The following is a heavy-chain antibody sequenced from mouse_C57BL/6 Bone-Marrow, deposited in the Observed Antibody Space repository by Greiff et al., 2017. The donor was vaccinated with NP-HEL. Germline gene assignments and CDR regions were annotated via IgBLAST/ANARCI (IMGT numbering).Heavy chain of an antibody. V-gene: IGHV5-4*01. CDR2: ISDGGSYT. J-gene: IGHJ2*01. CDR3: ARDRDY. Sequence: DVHLVESGGGLMKPGGSLKLSCAASGFTFSSYAMSWVRQTPEKRLEWVATISDGGSYTYYPDNVKGRFTISRDNAKNNLYLQMSHLKSEDTAMYYCARDRDYWGQGTTLTVSS. CDR1: GFTFSSYA.